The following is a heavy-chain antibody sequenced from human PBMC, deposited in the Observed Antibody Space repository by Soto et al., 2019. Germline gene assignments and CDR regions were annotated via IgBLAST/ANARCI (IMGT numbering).Heavy chain of an antibody. Sequence: TRALSLTCAAYGGSCSGYYWSWIRQPPGKGLGWIGEINHSGSTNYNPSLKSRVTISVDTSKNQFSLKLSSVTAADTAVYYWARNWFDPWGQGTLVTVSS. V-gene: IGHV4-34*01. CDR1: GGSCSGYY. J-gene: IGHJ5*02. CDR2: INHSGST. CDR3: ARNWFDP.